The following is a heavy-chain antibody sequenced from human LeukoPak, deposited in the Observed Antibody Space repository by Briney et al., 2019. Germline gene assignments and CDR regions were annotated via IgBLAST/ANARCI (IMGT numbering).Heavy chain of an antibody. J-gene: IGHJ5*02. CDR2: ISGNSDYT. CDR3: AKNPTGFPNWYDP. Sequence: GGSLRLSCAASGFTFSSSVMSWVRQAPGKGLEWVSVISGNSDYTYYADSVKGRFTISRDNSKNTLYLQMNSLRVEDTAVYYCAKNPTGFPNWYDPWGQGTLVTVSS. D-gene: IGHD1-14*01. V-gene: IGHV3-23*01. CDR1: GFTFSSSV.